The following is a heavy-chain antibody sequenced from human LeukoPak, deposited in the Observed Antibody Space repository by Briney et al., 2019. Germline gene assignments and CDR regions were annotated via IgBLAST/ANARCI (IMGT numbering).Heavy chain of an antibody. CDR2: INHSGST. D-gene: IGHD1-26*01. CDR1: GGSFSGYY. Sequence: PSETLSLTCAVYGGSFSGYYWSWIRQPPGKGLEGIGEINHSGSTNYNPSLKSRVTISVDTSKNQFSLKLSSVTAADTAVYYCARVLPRTGGATRLRRPELNWFDPWGQGTLVTVSS. CDR3: ARVLPRTGGATRLRRPELNWFDP. V-gene: IGHV4-34*01. J-gene: IGHJ5*02.